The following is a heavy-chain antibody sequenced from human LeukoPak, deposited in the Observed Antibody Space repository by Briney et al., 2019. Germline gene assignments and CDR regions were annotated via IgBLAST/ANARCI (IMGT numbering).Heavy chain of an antibody. D-gene: IGHD3-22*01. CDR3: ARGGYDSSALDY. CDR2: IKQEGSEK. CDR1: GFSFHSYW. J-gene: IGHJ4*02. V-gene: IGHV3-7*01. Sequence: GGSLRLSCAASGFSFHSYWMSWVRQAPGKGLEWVANIKQEGSEKFYVDSVKGRFTISRDNAKNSLYLQMNSLRAEDTAVYYCARGGYDSSALDYWGQGTLVTVSS.